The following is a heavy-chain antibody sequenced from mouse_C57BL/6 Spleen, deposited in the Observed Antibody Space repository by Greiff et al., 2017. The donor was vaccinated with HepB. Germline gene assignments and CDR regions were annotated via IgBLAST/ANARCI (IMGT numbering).Heavy chain of an antibody. CDR3: ARSENFDY. CDR1: GYTFTSYW. Sequence: VQLQQPGAELVKPGASVKLSCKASGYTFTSYWMQWVKQRPGQGLEWIGEIDPSDSYTNYNQKFKGKATLTVDTSSSTAYMQLSSLTSEDSAVYYCARSENFDYWGQGTTLTVAS. J-gene: IGHJ2*01. V-gene: IGHV1-50*01. CDR2: IDPSDSYT.